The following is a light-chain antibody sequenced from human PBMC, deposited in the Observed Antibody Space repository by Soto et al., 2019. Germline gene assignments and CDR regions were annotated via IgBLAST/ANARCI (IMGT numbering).Light chain of an antibody. Sequence: EIVLTQSPRTLSLSPGERATLSCRASQSVSSYLVWYQQKPGQAPRLLIYDASNRATGIPARFSGSGSGTDFTLTISSLEPEDSAVYYCQQRSNWPPTFGPGTKVDIK. CDR2: DAS. CDR1: QSVSSY. J-gene: IGKJ3*01. CDR3: QQRSNWPPT. V-gene: IGKV3-11*01.